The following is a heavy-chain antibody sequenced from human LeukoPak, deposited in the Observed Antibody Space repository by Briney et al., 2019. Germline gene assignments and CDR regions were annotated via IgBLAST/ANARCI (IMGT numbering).Heavy chain of an antibody. Sequence: GGSLRLSCAASGFTFSSYAMSWVRQAPGKGLEWVSAISGSGGSTYYADSVKGRFTISRDNSKNTLYLQMNSLRAEDTAVYYCARRQMGCSTSFIKAAGCYFDYWGQGTLVTVSS. D-gene: IGHD2-2*01. CDR3: ARRQMGCSTSFIKAAGCYFDY. V-gene: IGHV3-23*01. CDR2: ISGSGGST. J-gene: IGHJ4*02. CDR1: GFTFSSYA.